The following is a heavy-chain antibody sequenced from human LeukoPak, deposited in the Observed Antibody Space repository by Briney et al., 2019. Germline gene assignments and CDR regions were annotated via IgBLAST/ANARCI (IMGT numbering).Heavy chain of an antibody. CDR3: ARVSPVLRYFDWLLPIDY. CDR1: GYTFTSYG. J-gene: IGHJ4*02. V-gene: IGHV1-18*01. CDR2: ISAYNGNT. D-gene: IGHD3-9*01. Sequence: ASVKVSCKASGYTFTSYGISWVRQAPGQGLEWMGWISAYNGNTNYAQKLQGRVTMTTDTSTSTAYMELRSLRSDDTAVYYCARVSPVLRYFDWLLPIDYWGQGTLVTVSS.